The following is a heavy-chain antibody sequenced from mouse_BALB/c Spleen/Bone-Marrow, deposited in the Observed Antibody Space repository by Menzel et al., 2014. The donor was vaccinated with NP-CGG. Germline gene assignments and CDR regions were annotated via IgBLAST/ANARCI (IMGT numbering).Heavy chain of an antibody. CDR1: GFNIKDTY. Sequence: VQLQQSGAELVKPGASVKLSCTASGFNIKDTYMHWVKQRPEQGLEWIGRIDPANGNTKYDPKFQGKATITADTSSNTASLQLTTLTPEDTAVYYCAAYYMCFACFAYCGQETLFTLS. CDR3: AAYYMCFACFAY. V-gene: IGHV14-3*02. J-gene: IGHJ3*01. D-gene: IGHD2-12*01. CDR2: IDPANGNT.